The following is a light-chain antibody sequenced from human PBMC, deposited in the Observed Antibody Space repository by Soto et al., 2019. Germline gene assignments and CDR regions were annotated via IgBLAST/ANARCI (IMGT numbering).Light chain of an antibody. J-gene: IGKJ2*01. CDR2: AAS. Sequence: EIVMTQSPATLSVSPGERATLSCRASQSVSNNLAWYQQKPGQAPRLIIYAASTRATGIPVRFSGSGSGTEFTLTISSLQSEDFAVYYCQQSNHWPLNTFGQGTKLEIK. CDR3: QQSNHWPLNT. V-gene: IGKV3-15*01. CDR1: QSVSNN.